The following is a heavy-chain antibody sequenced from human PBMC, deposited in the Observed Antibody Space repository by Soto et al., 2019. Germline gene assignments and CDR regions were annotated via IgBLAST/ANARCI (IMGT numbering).Heavy chain of an antibody. CDR2: IIPIFGTA. J-gene: IGHJ4*02. D-gene: IGHD1-26*01. V-gene: IGHV1-69*01. Sequence: QVQLVQSGAEVKKPGSSVKVSCKASGGTFSSYAISWVRQAPGQGLEWMGGIIPIFGTANCAQKFQGRVTITADESTSTAYMELSSLRSEDTAVYYCALDGPRVVDRVGIPQYYFDYWGQGTLVTVSS. CDR3: ALDGPRVVDRVGIPQYYFDY. CDR1: GGTFSSYA.